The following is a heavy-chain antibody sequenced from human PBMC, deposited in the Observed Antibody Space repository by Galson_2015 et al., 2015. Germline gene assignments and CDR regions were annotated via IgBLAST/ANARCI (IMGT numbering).Heavy chain of an antibody. J-gene: IGHJ3*02. CDR1: GYSFTSYW. D-gene: IGHD6-19*01. V-gene: IGHV5-51*03. CDR3: ARPPHSGWYAFDI. CDR2: IYPGDSDT. Sequence: QSGAEVTKPGESLKISCKGSGYSFTSYWIGWARQMPGKGLEWMGIIYPGDSDTRYSPSFQGQVTISADKSISTAFLQWSSLKASDTAMYYCARPPHSGWYAFDIWGQGTMVTVSS.